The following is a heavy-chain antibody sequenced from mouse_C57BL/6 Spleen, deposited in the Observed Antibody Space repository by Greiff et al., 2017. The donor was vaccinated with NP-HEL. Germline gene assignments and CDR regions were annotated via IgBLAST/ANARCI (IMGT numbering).Heavy chain of an antibody. CDR2: IDPSDSYT. CDR1: GYTFTSYW. Sequence: QVQLKQPGAELVMPGASVKLSCKASGYTFTSYWMHWVKQRPGQGLEWIGEIDPSDSYTNYNQKFKGKSTLTVDKSSSTAYMQLSSLTSEDSAVYYCARWKNYYGSSPYAMDYWGQGTSVTVSS. J-gene: IGHJ4*01. CDR3: ARWKNYYGSSPYAMDY. V-gene: IGHV1-69*01. D-gene: IGHD1-1*01.